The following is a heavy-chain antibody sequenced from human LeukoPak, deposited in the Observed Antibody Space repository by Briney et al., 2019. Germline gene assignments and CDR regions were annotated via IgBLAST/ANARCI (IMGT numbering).Heavy chain of an antibody. CDR2: INPSGGST. Sequence: ASVKVSCKASGYTFTGYYMHWVRQAPGQGLEWMGRINPSGGSTTYAQKFQGRVTMTRDTSTSTVYMDLSSLRSEDTAVYYCARQKVEWELLPWSAFDIWGQGTMVTVSS. CDR3: ARQKVEWELLPWSAFDI. J-gene: IGHJ3*02. V-gene: IGHV1-46*01. CDR1: GYTFTGYY. D-gene: IGHD1-26*01.